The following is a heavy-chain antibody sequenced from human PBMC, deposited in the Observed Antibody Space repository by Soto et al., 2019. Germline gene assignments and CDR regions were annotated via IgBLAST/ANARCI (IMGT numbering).Heavy chain of an antibody. Sequence: GSLSLSCVSSGFAFWGDWISWVRQAPGKGLGWVANIKQDGSKAQYLESVRGRFTISRDNSKSSVYLQMNSLRAEDTALYYCASNSYGGFSYGPGDVWGQGTLVTVSS. V-gene: IGHV3-7*01. CDR3: ASNSYGGFSYGPGDV. CDR1: GFAFWGDW. J-gene: IGHJ4*02. CDR2: IKQDGSKA. D-gene: IGHD2-15*01.